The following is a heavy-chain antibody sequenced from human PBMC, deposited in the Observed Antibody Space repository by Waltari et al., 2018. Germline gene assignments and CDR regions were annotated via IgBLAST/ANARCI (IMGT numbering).Heavy chain of an antibody. V-gene: IGHV1-2*06. CDR3: ARELMVYAANWYFDL. CDR1: GYTFTGYY. J-gene: IGHJ2*01. D-gene: IGHD2-8*01. Sequence: QVQLVQSGAELKKPGASVKVSCKASGYTFTGYYRHWVRQAPGQGLEWMGRINPNSGGTNYAQKFQGRVTMTRDTSISTAYMELSRLRSDDTAVYYCARELMVYAANWYFDLWGRGTLVTVSS. CDR2: INPNSGGT.